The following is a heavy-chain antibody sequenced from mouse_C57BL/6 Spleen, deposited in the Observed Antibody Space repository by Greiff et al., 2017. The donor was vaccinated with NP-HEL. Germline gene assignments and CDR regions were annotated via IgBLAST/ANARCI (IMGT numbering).Heavy chain of an antibody. CDR2: IDPEDGET. D-gene: IGHD1-1*01. CDR1: GFNIKDYY. Sequence: DVKLQESGAELVKPGASVKLSCTASGFNIKDYYMPWVKQRTEQGLEWIGRIDPEDGETKYAPKFQGKATITADPSSNTAYLQLSSLTSEDTAVYYCALITTVENYAMDYWGQGTSVTVSS. J-gene: IGHJ4*01. CDR3: ALITTVENYAMDY. V-gene: IGHV14-2*01.